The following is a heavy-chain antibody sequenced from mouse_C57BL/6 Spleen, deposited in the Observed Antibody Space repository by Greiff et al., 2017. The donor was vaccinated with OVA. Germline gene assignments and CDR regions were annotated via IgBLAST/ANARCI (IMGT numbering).Heavy chain of an antibody. CDR2: IYPGDGDT. D-gene: IGHD2-3*01. Sequence: VKLQESGPELVKPGASVKISCKASGYAFSSSWMNWVKQRPGKGLEWIGRIYPGDGDTNYNGKFKGKATLTADKSSSTAYMQLSSLTSEDSAVYFCAREGGIYDGYRNAMDYWGQGTSVTVSS. CDR3: AREGGIYDGYRNAMDY. J-gene: IGHJ4*01. CDR1: GYAFSSSW. V-gene: IGHV1-82*01.